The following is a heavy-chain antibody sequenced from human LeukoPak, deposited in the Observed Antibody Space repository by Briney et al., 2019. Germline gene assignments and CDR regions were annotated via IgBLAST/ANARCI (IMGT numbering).Heavy chain of an antibody. CDR2: INHSGST. D-gene: IGHD2-15*01. Sequence: SETLSLTCAVYGGPFSGYYWSWIRQPPGKGLEWIGEINHSGSTNYNPSLKSRVTISVDTSKNQFSLKLSSVTAADTAVYYCARGRGSLDYWGQGTLVTVSS. J-gene: IGHJ4*02. V-gene: IGHV4-34*01. CDR3: ARGRGSLDY. CDR1: GGPFSGYY.